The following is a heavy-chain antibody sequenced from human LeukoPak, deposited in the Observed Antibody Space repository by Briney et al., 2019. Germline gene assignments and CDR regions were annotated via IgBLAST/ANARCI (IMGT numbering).Heavy chain of an antibody. J-gene: IGHJ5*02. D-gene: IGHD3-22*01. V-gene: IGHV1-24*01. CDR1: GYTLTELS. Sequence: ASVKVSCKVSGYTLTELSMHWVRQAPGKGLEWMGGFDPEDGETIYAQKFQGRVTMTEDTSTDTAYMELSSLRSEDTAVYYCAGSGYYYRWFVPWGQGTLVTVSS. CDR2: FDPEDGET. CDR3: AGSGYYYRWFVP.